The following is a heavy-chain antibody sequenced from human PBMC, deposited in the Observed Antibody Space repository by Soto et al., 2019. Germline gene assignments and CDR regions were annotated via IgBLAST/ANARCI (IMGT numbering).Heavy chain of an antibody. D-gene: IGHD3-3*02. CDR3: ARGGGPTTFYGVDV. CDR1: GFRFSGYG. Sequence: VELVESGGGAVQPGRSLRLSCQTSGFRFSGYGMHWVRQAPGKGLEWVAFISYDGRSHNYADSVKGRFTISRDNSKNTVFLQMNSPRVDDSGLYYCARGGGPTTFYGVDVWGQGTTVSVSS. CDR2: ISYDGRSH. V-gene: IGHV3-30*04. J-gene: IGHJ6*02.